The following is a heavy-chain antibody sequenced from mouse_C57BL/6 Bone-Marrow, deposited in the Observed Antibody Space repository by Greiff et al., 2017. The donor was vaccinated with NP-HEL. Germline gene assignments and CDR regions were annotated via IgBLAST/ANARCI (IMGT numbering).Heavy chain of an antibody. J-gene: IGHJ4*01. Sequence: QVQLQQSGAELVRPGTSVKLSCKASGYTFTSYWMHWVKQRPGQGLEWIGVIDPSDSYTNYNQKFKGKATLTVDTSSSTAYMQLSSLTSEDSAVYYCARDDYDVRAMDYWGQGTSVTVSS. D-gene: IGHD2-4*01. V-gene: IGHV1-59*01. CDR3: ARDDYDVRAMDY. CDR2: IDPSDSYT. CDR1: GYTFTSYW.